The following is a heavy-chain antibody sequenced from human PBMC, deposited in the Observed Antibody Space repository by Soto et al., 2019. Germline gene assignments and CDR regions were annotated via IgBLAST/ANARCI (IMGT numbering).Heavy chain of an antibody. CDR2: IYYSGST. V-gene: IGHV4-31*03. D-gene: IGHD5-18*01. CDR3: ARSGYSYGPNPLLY. CDR1: GGSISSGGYY. J-gene: IGHJ4*02. Sequence: PSETLSLTCTVSGGSISSGGYYWSWIRQHPGKGLEWIGYIYYSGSTYYNPSLKSRVTISVDTSKNQFSLKLSSVTAVDTAVYYCARSGYSYGPNPLLYWGQGTLVTVSS.